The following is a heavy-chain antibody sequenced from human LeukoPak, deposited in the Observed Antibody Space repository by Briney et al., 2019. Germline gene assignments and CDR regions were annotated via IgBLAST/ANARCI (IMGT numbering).Heavy chain of an antibody. J-gene: IGHJ4*02. CDR2: MNPNSGNT. CDR1: GYTFTSYD. CDR3: ARGRNRKVRGVIIMTTYYFDY. V-gene: IGHV1-8*01. Sequence: ASVKVSCKASGYTFTSYDINWVRQATGQGLEWMGWMNPNSGNTGYAQKFQGRVTMTRNTSISTAYMELSSLRSEDTAVYYCARGRNRKVRGVIIMTTYYFDYWGQGTLVTVSS. D-gene: IGHD3-10*01.